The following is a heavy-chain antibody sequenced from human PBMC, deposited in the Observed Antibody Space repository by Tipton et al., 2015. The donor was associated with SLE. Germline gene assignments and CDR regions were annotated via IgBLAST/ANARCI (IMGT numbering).Heavy chain of an antibody. CDR3: ARVGITGTTWDWYFDL. J-gene: IGHJ2*01. CDR1: GGSISSYY. CDR2: IYYSGST. V-gene: IGHV4-59*01. Sequence: TLSLTCTVSGGSISSYYWSWIRQPPGMGLEWIGYIYYSGSTNYNPSLKSRVTISVDTSKNQFSLKLSSVTAADTAVYYCARVGITGTTWDWYFDLWGRGTLVTVSS. D-gene: IGHD1-7*01.